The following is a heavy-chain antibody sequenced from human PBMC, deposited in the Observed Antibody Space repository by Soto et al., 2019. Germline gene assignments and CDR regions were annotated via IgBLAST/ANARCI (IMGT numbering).Heavy chain of an antibody. CDR3: ARALGYCRGGDSYVVGTDDVFDI. V-gene: IGHV3-33*01. D-gene: IGHD2-15*01. CDR2: VWHDDCKS. CDR1: GFTFRTFG. J-gene: IGHJ3*02. Sequence: QGQLVESGGGVVQPGRSLRLTCAASGFTFRTFGIHWVRQAPGRGLEWVAVVWHDDCKSYFVDCVKGRFTVSKDNAKKTVYLQMNSLRADDTAMYYCARALGYCRGGDSYVVGTDDVFDIWGQGTMVTVSS.